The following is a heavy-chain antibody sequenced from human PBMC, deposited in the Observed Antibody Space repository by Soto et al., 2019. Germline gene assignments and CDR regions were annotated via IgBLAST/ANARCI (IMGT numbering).Heavy chain of an antibody. CDR3: AKADGVLRHFDWLLSGGMDV. CDR1: GFPFSSYA. D-gene: IGHD3-9*01. V-gene: IGHV3-30*18. CDR2: ISYDGSNE. J-gene: IGHJ6*02. Sequence: GRSLRLSCAAAGFPFSSYAMHWVRQAPGKGLEWVAVISYDGSNEYYADSVKGRFTISRDNSKNTLYLQMNSLRAEDTAVYYCAKADGVLRHFDWLLSGGMDVWGQGT.